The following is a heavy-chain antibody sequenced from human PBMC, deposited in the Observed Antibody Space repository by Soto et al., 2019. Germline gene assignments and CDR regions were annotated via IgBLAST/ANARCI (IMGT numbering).Heavy chain of an antibody. CDR3: ARGRYCSGGSCYTADWFDP. CDR1: GFTFSIYW. CDR2: ITSDGSST. D-gene: IGHD2-15*01. V-gene: IGHV3-74*01. J-gene: IGHJ5*02. Sequence: EVQLVESGGGLVQPGGSLRLSCAASGFTFSIYWMHWVRQAPGKGLVWVSRITSDGSSTSYEDSVKGRFTISRDNAKNTLYRQMNSLRAEDTAVYYCARGRYCSGGSCYTADWFDPWGQGTLVTVSS.